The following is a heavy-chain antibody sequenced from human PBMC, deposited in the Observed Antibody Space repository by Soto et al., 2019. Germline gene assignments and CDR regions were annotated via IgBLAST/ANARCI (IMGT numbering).Heavy chain of an antibody. J-gene: IGHJ6*02. V-gene: IGHV3-7*03. CDR3: ARDHLILPAHDFFYGSDV. Sequence: GGSLRLSCEVSGFTFSMYSMSWVRQTPGKGLEWVAKIPQDGVDGHYADSVKGRFTISRDNGKNSLYLQMNNLRAEDTAIYYCARDHLILPAHDFFYGSDVWGRGATVTVSS. D-gene: IGHD2-21*02. CDR1: GFTFSMYS. CDR2: IPQDGVDG.